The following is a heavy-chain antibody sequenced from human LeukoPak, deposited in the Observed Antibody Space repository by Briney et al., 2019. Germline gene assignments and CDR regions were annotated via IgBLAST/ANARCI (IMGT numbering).Heavy chain of an antibody. CDR2: IIPILGIA. CDR3: ARDSTMVRGAPSWFDP. J-gene: IGHJ5*02. Sequence: APVKVSCKASGGTFSSYAISWVRQAPGQGLEWTGRIIPILGIANYAQKFQGRVTITADKSTSTAYMELSSPRSEDTAVYYCARDSTMVRGAPSWFDPWGQGTLVTVSS. CDR1: GGTFSSYA. V-gene: IGHV1-69*04. D-gene: IGHD3-10*01.